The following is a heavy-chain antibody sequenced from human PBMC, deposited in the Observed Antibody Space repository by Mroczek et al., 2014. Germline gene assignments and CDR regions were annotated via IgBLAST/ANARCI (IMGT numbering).Heavy chain of an antibody. CDR2: LDPNSGDT. V-gene: IGHV1-8*01. J-gene: IGHJ3*02. D-gene: IGHD6-13*01. CDR1: GYTFTSYD. Sequence: QVQLQQSGAEVKKPGASVKVSCKASGYTFTSYDINWVRQTTGQGLEWMGWLDPNSGDTGYAQKFQGRVTMTRDTSISTAYMDLSRLRSDDTAVYYCVRGPPPGRQQLVAFDAFDIWGQGTVVTVSS. CDR3: VRGPPPGRQQLVAFDAFDI.